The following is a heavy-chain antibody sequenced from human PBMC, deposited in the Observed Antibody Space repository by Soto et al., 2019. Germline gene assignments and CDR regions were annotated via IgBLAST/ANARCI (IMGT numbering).Heavy chain of an antibody. CDR2: IDGDGSEP. J-gene: IGHJ4*02. Sequence: EVQLVESGGDLVQPGGSLRLSCAAAGFTFSVYGMSWVRQAPGKGLEWVASIDGDGSEPDYVDSVKGRFTISRDNATNSLSLQMSSLRLEDTAVYYCARAKNYAREYWGQGTLVTVSS. CDR3: ARAKNYAREY. V-gene: IGHV3-7*01. D-gene: IGHD3-16*01. CDR1: GFTFSVYG.